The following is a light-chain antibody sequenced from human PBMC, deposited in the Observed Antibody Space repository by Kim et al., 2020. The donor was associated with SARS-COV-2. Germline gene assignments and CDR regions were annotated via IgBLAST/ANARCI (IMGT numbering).Light chain of an antibody. V-gene: IGLV3-21*04. Sequence: SYELTQPPSVSVAPGKTARITCEGDNIGSTSVHWYHQKPGQAPVLVIHSDTDRPSGIPERFSGSNSGNTATLTISRVEAGDEADFYCQVWDSGSDHWVFGGGTHLTVL. J-gene: IGLJ3*02. CDR3: QVWDSGSDHWV. CDR2: SDT. CDR1: NIGSTS.